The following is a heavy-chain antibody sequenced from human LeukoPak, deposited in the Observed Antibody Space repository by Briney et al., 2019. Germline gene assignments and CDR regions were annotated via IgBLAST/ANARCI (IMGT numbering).Heavy chain of an antibody. CDR3: AKAAHYDFWSGYDY. J-gene: IGHJ4*02. D-gene: IGHD3-3*01. V-gene: IGHV3-30*02. CDR1: GFTFSSYG. Sequence: GGSLRLSCAASGFTFSSYGMHWVRQAPGKGLEWVTFIRYDGSNKYYTDSVKARFTISRDNSKNTLYLQMNSLRAEDTAVYYCAKAAHYDFWSGYDYWGQETVVTVSS. CDR2: IRYDGSNK.